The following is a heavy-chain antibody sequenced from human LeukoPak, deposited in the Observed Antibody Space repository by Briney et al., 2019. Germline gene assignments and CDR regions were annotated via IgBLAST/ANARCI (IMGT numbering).Heavy chain of an antibody. CDR1: GFTFSSYW. V-gene: IGHV3-74*01. D-gene: IGHD3-10*01. Sequence: PGGSLRLSCAASGFTFSSYWMHWVRQAPGKGLVWVSRINSDGSSTSYADSVKGRFTISRDNAKNTLYLQMNSLRAEDTAVYYCARDSEGSGSYYNAGDAFDIWGQGTMVTVSS. CDR2: INSDGSST. J-gene: IGHJ3*02. CDR3: ARDSEGSGSYYNAGDAFDI.